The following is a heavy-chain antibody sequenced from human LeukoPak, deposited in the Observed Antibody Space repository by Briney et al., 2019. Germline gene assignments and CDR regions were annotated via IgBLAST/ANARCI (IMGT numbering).Heavy chain of an antibody. J-gene: IGHJ5*02. V-gene: IGHV3-48*01. CDR2: ISSGNSNI. Sequence: GGSLRLSCAASGFTFSSYTMNWVRQAPGKGLEWVSYISSGNSNIYYADSVKGRFTISRDNAKNSLYLQMNSLRAEDTAVYYCARGRESPRDLWFGESKLYNWFDPWGQGTLVTVSS. CDR1: GFTFSSYT. CDR3: ARGRESPRDLWFGESKLYNWFDP. D-gene: IGHD3-10*01.